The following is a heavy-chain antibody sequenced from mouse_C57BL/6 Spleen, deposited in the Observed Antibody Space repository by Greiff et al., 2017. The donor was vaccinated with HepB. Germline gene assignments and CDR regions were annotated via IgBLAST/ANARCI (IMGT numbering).Heavy chain of an antibody. CDR1: GYTFTDYE. J-gene: IGHJ4*01. CDR3: TRSQTGYYAMDY. V-gene: IGHV1-15*01. Sequence: QVHVKQSGAELVRPGASVTLSCKASGYTFTDYEMHWVKQTPVHGLEWIGAIDPETGGTAYNQKFKGKAILTADKSSSTAYMELRSLTSEDSAVYYCTRSQTGYYAMDYWGQGTSVTVSS. D-gene: IGHD4-1*01. CDR2: IDPETGGT.